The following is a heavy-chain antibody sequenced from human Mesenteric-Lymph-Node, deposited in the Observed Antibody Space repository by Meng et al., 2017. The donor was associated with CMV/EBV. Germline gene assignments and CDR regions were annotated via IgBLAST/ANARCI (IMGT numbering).Heavy chain of an antibody. D-gene: IGHD1-26*01. V-gene: IGHV3-7*01. Sequence: GGSLRLSCAASGFTFSSYWMSWVRQAPGKGLEWVANIKQDGSEKYYVDSVKGRFTISRDNAKNSLYLQMNSLRAEDTAVYYCARDRYSNYSPCFDYWGQGTLVTVSS. CDR3: ARDRYSNYSPCFDY. J-gene: IGHJ4*02. CDR1: GFTFSSYW. CDR2: IKQDGSEK.